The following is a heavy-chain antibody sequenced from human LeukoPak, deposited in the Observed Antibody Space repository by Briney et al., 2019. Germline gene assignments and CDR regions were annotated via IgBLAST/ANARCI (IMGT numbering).Heavy chain of an antibody. D-gene: IGHD6-19*01. V-gene: IGHV5-51*01. CDR1: GYSFTSYW. CDR3: ARHFGEYSSGPSVDY. CDR2: IYPGDSDT. J-gene: IGHJ4*02. Sequence: GESLKISCKSSGYSFTSYWIGWVRQMPGKGLEWMGIIYPGDSDTRYSPSFQGQVTISADKSISTAYLQWSSLKASDTAMYYCARHFGEYSSGPSVDYWGQGTLVTVSS.